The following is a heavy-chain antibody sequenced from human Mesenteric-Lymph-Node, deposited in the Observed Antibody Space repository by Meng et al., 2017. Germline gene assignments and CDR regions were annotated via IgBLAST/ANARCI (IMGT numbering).Heavy chain of an antibody. V-gene: IGHV1-2*06. CDR3: ARDRRGGVTFIDY. Sequence: QLVHSGTEGRRPVAAVTVSCKPSRFTFRDYYMHWVSQAPGQGLEGLGRMTPTSGGTIHAQKFRGRVTMTRDTSTSTAYMELTRLKSDDTAVYYCARDRRGGVTFIDYWGQGTLVTVSS. J-gene: IGHJ4*02. CDR1: RFTFRDYY. D-gene: IGHD2-21*02. CDR2: MTPTSGGT.